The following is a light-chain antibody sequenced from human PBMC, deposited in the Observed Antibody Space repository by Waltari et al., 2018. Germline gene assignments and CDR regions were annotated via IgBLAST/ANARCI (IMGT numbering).Light chain of an antibody. Sequence: DIQMTQSPSTLSASVGDRVTITCRASQSVSRWLAWYQQKPGKAPKFLIYLASTLESGVPSRFSGSGSGTEVTLTISSLQPDDFATYYCQQYSTSSLYTFGQGTKLEI. CDR2: LAS. CDR1: QSVSRW. J-gene: IGKJ2*01. V-gene: IGKV1-5*03. CDR3: QQYSTSSLYT.